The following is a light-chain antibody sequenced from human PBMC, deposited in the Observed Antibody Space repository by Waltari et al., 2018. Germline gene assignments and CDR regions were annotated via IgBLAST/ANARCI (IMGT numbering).Light chain of an antibody. CDR3: QQGNSFPIT. CDR2: GTS. Sequence: DIQRTQSPSPVSASVGDRVTITCRASQDIGNRLAWYQQKPGKAPNLLIYGTSSLQTGVPSRFSGSGSGTEFTLTISSLQPEDFGTYYCQQGNSFPITFGPGTKVEIK. V-gene: IGKV1-12*01. CDR1: QDIGNR. J-gene: IGKJ3*01.